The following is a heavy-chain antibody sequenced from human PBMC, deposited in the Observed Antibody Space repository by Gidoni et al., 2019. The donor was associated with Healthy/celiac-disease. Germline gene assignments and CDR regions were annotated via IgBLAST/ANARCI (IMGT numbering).Heavy chain of an antibody. V-gene: IGHV3-21*01. J-gene: IGHJ4*02. Sequence: EVQLVESGGGLVKPGGSLRLSCAASGFTFSSYSMNWVRQAPGKGLEWVSSISSSSSYIYYADSVKGRFTISRDNAKNSLYLQMNSLRAEDTAVYYCASGSITFGGVISFDYWGQGTLVTVSS. CDR2: ISSSSSYI. CDR1: GFTFSSYS. D-gene: IGHD3-16*02. CDR3: ASGSITFGGVISFDY.